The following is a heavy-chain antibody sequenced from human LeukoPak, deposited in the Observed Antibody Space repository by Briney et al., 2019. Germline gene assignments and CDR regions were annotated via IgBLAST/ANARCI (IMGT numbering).Heavy chain of an antibody. D-gene: IGHD1-1*01. CDR3: ARVGYLYYFDY. Sequence: GGSLRLSCAASGFTFTNDFMSWVRQVPGKGLEWVANINQDESEKYYVDSVKGRFTISRDNAKNSLYLQMNSLRAEDTAVYYCARVGYLYYFDYWGQGTLVTVSS. V-gene: IGHV3-7*01. CDR2: INQDESEK. CDR1: GFTFTNDF. J-gene: IGHJ4*02.